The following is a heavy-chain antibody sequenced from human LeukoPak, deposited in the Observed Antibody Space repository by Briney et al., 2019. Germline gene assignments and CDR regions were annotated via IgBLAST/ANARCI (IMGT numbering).Heavy chain of an antibody. V-gene: IGHV4-34*01. Sequence: PSETLSLTCAVYGGSFSGYYWSWIRQPPGKGLEWIGEINHSGSTNYNPSLKSRVTISVDTSKNQFSLKLSSVTAADTAVYYCARDSSGWEVYYFDYWGQGTLVTVSS. D-gene: IGHD6-19*01. J-gene: IGHJ4*02. CDR3: ARDSSGWEVYYFDY. CDR2: INHSGST. CDR1: GGSFSGYY.